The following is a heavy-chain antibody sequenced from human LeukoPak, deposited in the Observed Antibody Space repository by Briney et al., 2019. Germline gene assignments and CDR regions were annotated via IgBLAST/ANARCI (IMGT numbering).Heavy chain of an antibody. CDR3: ARDPSPGYQGYYFDY. D-gene: IGHD2-2*01. CDR2: IKQDGSEK. CDR1: GFTFSSYW. J-gene: IGHJ4*02. V-gene: IGHV3-7*01. Sequence: GGSLRLSCAASGFTFSSYWMSWVRQAPGKGLEWVANIKQDGSEKYYVDSVKGRFTISRDNAKNSLYLQMNSLRAEDTAVYYCARDPSPGYQGYYFDYWGQGTLVTVSS.